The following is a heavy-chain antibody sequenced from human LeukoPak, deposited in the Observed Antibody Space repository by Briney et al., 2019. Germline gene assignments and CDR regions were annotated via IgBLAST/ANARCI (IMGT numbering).Heavy chain of an antibody. CDR3: ARDLSSSLGAFDI. CDR1: GFTFDDYG. Sequence: GGSLRLSCSASGFTFDDYGMSWVRQGPGKGLEGVSGINWNGGSTGYADSVKGRFTISRDNAKNSLDLQMNSLRAEDTALYHCARDLSSSLGAFDIWGQGTMVTVSP. J-gene: IGHJ3*02. CDR2: INWNGGST. V-gene: IGHV3-20*01. D-gene: IGHD6-13*01.